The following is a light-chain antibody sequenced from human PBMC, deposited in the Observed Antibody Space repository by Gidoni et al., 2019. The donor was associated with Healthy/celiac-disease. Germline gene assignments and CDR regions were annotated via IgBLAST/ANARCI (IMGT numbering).Light chain of an antibody. CDR2: DAS. CDR1: QSVSNN. Sequence: EIVMTQSPATLSVSPGERATLSCRASQSVSNNLAWYQQKPGQGPRLLIYDASTRATGIPARFSGSGSGTEFTLTISSLQSDDFAVYSCQQFSKWPYTFGQGTKLEIK. CDR3: QQFSKWPYT. J-gene: IGKJ2*01. V-gene: IGKV3-15*01.